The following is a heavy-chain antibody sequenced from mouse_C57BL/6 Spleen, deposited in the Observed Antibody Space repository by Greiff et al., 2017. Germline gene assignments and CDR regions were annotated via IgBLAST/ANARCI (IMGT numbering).Heavy chain of an antibody. J-gene: IGHJ3*01. CDR2: ISDGGSYT. D-gene: IGHD1-3*01. CDR1: GFTFSSYA. CDR3: ARESKGWFAY. V-gene: IGHV5-4*01. Sequence: EVMLVESGGGLVKPGGSLKLSCAASGFTFSSYAMSWVRQTPEKRLEWVATISDGGSYTYYPDNVKGRFTISRDNAKNNLYLQMSHLKSEDTAMYYCARESKGWFAYWGQGTLVTVSA.